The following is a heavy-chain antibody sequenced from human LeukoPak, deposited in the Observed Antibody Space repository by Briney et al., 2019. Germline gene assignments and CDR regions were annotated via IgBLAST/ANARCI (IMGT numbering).Heavy chain of an antibody. Sequence: PSETLSLTCTVSGGSISSGDYYWSWIRQPPGKGLEWIGYIYYSGSTYYNPSLKSRVTKSVDTSKNQFSLKLSSVTAADTAVYYCARVRSDIVVVPAGWFDPWGQGTLVTVSS. D-gene: IGHD2-2*01. J-gene: IGHJ5*02. CDR3: ARVRSDIVVVPAGWFDP. CDR2: IYYSGST. V-gene: IGHV4-30-4*08. CDR1: GGSISSGDYY.